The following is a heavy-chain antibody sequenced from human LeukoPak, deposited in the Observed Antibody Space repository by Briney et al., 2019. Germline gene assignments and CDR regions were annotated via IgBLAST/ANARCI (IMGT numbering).Heavy chain of an antibody. D-gene: IGHD1-26*01. CDR1: GGTFSSYA. CDR3: VIPVGATNVDYYYGMDV. J-gene: IGHJ6*02. CDR2: IIPIFGTA. Sequence: ASVKVSCKASGGTFSSYAISWVRRAPGQGLEWMGGIIPIFGTANYAQKFQGRVTITADESTSTAYMELSSLRSEDTAVYYCVIPVGATNVDYYYGMDVWGQGTTVTVSS. V-gene: IGHV1-69*13.